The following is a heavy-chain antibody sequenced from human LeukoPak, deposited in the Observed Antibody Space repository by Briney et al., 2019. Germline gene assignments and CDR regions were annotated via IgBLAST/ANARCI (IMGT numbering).Heavy chain of an antibody. CDR2: IYYSGST. Sequence: SETLFLTCTVSGGSISSSSYYWGWIRQPPGKGLEWIGSIYYSGSTYYNPSLKSRVTISVDTSKNQFSLKLSSVTAADTAVYYCSGEVEPAAADAFDIWGQGTMVTVSS. CDR3: SGEVEPAAADAFDI. D-gene: IGHD2-2*01. CDR1: GGSISSSSYY. V-gene: IGHV4-39*02. J-gene: IGHJ3*02.